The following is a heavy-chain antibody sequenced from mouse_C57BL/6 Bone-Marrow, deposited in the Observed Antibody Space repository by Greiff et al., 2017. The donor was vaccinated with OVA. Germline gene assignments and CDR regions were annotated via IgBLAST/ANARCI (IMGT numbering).Heavy chain of an antibody. D-gene: IGHD2-3*01. V-gene: IGHV2-2*01. CDR2: IWSGGST. CDR1: GFSLTSYG. Sequence: VKLQESGPGLVQPSQSLSITCTVSGFSLTSYGVHWVRQSPGKGLEWLGVIWSGGSTDYNAAFISRLSISKDNSKSQVFFKMNSLQADDTAIYYCARKEDGYYLFAYWGQGTLVTVSA. CDR3: ARKEDGYYLFAY. J-gene: IGHJ3*01.